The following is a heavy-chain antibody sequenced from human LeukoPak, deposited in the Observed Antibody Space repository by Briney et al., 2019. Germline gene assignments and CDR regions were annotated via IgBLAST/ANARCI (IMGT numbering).Heavy chain of an antibody. J-gene: IGHJ4*02. Sequence: QPGGSLRLSCAASGFTFSNYGMDWGRQAPGKGLEWVAFIRYEGSNKYYADSVKGRFTICRDNSKNTLYLQMNSVRAEDTAVYYCATAPGAPYYGSGSYRRGSYFDYWGQGTLVTVSS. V-gene: IGHV3-30*02. CDR3: ATAPGAPYYGSGSYRRGSYFDY. CDR1: GFTFSNYG. D-gene: IGHD3-10*01. CDR2: IRYEGSNK.